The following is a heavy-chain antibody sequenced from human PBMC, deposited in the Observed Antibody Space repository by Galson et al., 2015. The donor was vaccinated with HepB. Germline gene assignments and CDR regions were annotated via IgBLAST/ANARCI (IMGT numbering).Heavy chain of an antibody. Sequence: LSLTCAVSGGSISSGDYSWSWIRQPPGKGLEWIGYIYYSGSTYYNPSLKSRVTISVDTSKNQFSLKLSSVTAADTAVYYCARGPHIVVVTAIPYYFDYWGQGTLVTVSS. V-gene: IGHV4-30-4*07. CDR2: IYYSGST. CDR1: GGSISSGDYS. CDR3: ARGPHIVVVTAIPYYFDY. D-gene: IGHD2-21*02. J-gene: IGHJ4*02.